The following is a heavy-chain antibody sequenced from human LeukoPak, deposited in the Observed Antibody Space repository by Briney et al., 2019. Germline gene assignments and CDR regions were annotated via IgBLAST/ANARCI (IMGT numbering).Heavy chain of an antibody. V-gene: IGHV3-30*02. Sequence: GGSLRLSCTTSGSTFSSYGMHWVRQVPGKGLEWVAFIRYDESTKFYADSVKGRFTISRDNSKNTLYLQMNSLRAEDTAVYYCAKDPGDWYFDLWGRGTLVTVSS. CDR2: IRYDESTK. D-gene: IGHD3-10*01. CDR3: AKDPGDWYFDL. CDR1: GSTFSSYG. J-gene: IGHJ2*01.